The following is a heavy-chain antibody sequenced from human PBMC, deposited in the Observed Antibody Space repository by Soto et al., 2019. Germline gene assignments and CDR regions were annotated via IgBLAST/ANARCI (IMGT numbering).Heavy chain of an antibody. CDR2: IYYSGST. CDR1: GGSISSSSYY. D-gene: IGHD4-17*01. CDR3: ARVANGDYEPYYFDY. V-gene: IGHV4-39*01. J-gene: IGHJ4*02. Sequence: QLQLQESGPGLVKPSETLSLTCTVSGGSISSSSYYWGWIRQPPGKGLEWIGSIYYSGSTYYNPSLKSRFTISVDTSKNQFSLKLSSVTAADTAVYYCARVANGDYEPYYFDYWGQGTLVTVSS.